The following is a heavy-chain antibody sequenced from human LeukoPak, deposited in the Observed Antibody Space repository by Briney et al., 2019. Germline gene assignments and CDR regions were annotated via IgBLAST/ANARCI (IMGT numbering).Heavy chain of an antibody. V-gene: IGHV1-46*01. D-gene: IGHD4-17*01. Sequence: ASVKVSCKASGYTFTSYYMHWVRQAPGQGLEWMGIINPSGGSTSYAQKFQGRVTMTRDMSTSTVYMELSSLRSEDTAVYYCARDIFPYGDFPGGYYYYMDVWGKGTTVTVSS. CDR1: GYTFTSYY. CDR2: INPSGGST. CDR3: ARDIFPYGDFPGGYYYYMDV. J-gene: IGHJ6*03.